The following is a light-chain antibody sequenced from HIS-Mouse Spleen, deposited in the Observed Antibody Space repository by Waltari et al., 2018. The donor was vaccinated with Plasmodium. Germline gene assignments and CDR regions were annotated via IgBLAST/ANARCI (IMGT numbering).Light chain of an antibody. V-gene: IGKV1-9*01. CDR3: QQLNSYPVT. J-gene: IGKJ2*01. CDR2: AAS. Sequence: DIQLTQSPSFLSASVGDRVTITCRASQGISSSLAWYQQKPGKAPKLLIYAASTLQSGVPSRFRGRGSGTEFTLTISSLQPEDCATYYCQQLNSYPVTFGQGTKLEIK. CDR1: QGISSS.